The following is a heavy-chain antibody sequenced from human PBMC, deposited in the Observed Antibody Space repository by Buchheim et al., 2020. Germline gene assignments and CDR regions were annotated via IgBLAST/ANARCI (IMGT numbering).Heavy chain of an antibody. J-gene: IGHJ6*02. CDR1: GFTLSSHW. V-gene: IGHV3-74*01. CDR2: INSDGSST. D-gene: IGHD2-2*01. CDR3: ARDRDCSSTSCPLNGMDV. Sequence: DVQLVESGGDLVQPGGSLRLSCVVSGFTLSSHWMHWVRQVPGKGLVWVARINSDGSSTSHADSVKGRFTISRDNAKNTLYLQMNSLRVEDTAVYYCARDRDCSSTSCPLNGMDVWGQGTT.